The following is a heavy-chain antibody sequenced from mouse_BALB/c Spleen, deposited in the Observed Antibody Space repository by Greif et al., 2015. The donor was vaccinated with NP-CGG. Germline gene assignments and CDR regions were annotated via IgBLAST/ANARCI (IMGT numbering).Heavy chain of an antibody. CDR3: ARTYYYGSSLAWFAY. D-gene: IGHD1-1*01. CDR1: GYTFTSYV. Sequence: VQLQQSGPELVKPGASVKMSCKASGYTFTSYVMHWVKQKPGQGLEWIGYINPYNDGTKYNEKFKGKATLTSDKSSSTAYMELSSLTSEDSAVYYCARTYYYGSSLAWFAYWGQGTLVTVSA. CDR2: INPYNDGT. J-gene: IGHJ3*01. V-gene: IGHV1-14*01.